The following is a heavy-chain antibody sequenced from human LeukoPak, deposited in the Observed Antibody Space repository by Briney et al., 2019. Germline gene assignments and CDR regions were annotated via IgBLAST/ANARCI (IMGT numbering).Heavy chain of an antibody. CDR2: IYYSGST. CDR1: GGSISSYY. J-gene: IGHJ4*02. D-gene: IGHD1-7*01. CDR3: ARGRGGTTLDY. Sequence: PSETLSLTCTVSGGSISSYYWSWIRQPPGKGLEWIGFIYYSGSTNYNPSLKSRVTMSIDTSKNQFSLKLSSVTAADTAVYYCARGRGGTTLDYWGQGTLVTVSS. V-gene: IGHV4-59*08.